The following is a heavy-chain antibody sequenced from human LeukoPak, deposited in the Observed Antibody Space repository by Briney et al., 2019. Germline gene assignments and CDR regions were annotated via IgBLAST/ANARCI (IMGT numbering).Heavy chain of an antibody. V-gene: IGHV4-38-2*02. J-gene: IGHJ6*03. CDR3: ARELGDRYYFYYMDV. CDR2: IYHSGST. Sequence: PSETLSLTCTVSGYSISRGYYWGWIRQPPGKGLEWIGSIYHSGSTYYNPSLKSRVTISVGTSRNQFSLKLSSVTAADTAVYYCARELGDRYYFYYMDVWGKGTTVTVSS. D-gene: IGHD3-16*01. CDR1: GYSISRGYY.